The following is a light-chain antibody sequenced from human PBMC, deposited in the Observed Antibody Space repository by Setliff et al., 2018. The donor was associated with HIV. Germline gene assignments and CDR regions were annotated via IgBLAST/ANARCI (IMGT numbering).Light chain of an antibody. CDR3: CSYAGSHPFV. V-gene: IGLV2-11*01. CDR2: DVI. J-gene: IGLJ1*01. Sequence: QSVLTQPRSVSGSPGQSVTISCTGTTSDVGGYNFVSWYQHHPGKAPKLTIYDVIKRPSGVPDRFSGSKSGNTASLTISGLQAEDEADYYCCSYAGSHPFVFGTGTKVTVL. CDR1: TSDVGGYNF.